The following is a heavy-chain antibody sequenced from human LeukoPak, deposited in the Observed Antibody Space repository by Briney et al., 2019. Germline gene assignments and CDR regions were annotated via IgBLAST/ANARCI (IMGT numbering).Heavy chain of an antibody. Sequence: GGSLRLSCAASGFTFSSYTMNWVRQAPGKGLEWVSPITGDSSYIYYADSLKGRFTISRDNAKNSLYLQMNSLRAEDTAVYYCARFIPAGGVCWGQGTLVTVSS. D-gene: IGHD2-8*01. V-gene: IGHV3-21*01. CDR2: ITGDSSYI. CDR1: GFTFSSYT. CDR3: ARFIPAGGVC. J-gene: IGHJ4*02.